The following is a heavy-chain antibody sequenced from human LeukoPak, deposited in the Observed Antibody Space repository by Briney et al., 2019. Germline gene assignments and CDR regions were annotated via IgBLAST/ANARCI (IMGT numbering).Heavy chain of an antibody. J-gene: IGHJ3*02. Sequence: GGSLRLSCAASGFTFSSYSMNWVRQAPGKGLEWVSSISSSSSYIYYADSVKGRFTISRDNSKNTLYLQMNSLRAEDTAVYYCAKDSSYAAFDIWGQGTMVTVSS. CDR1: GFTFSSYS. CDR3: AKDSSYAAFDI. CDR2: ISSSSSYI. D-gene: IGHD4-11*01. V-gene: IGHV3-21*04.